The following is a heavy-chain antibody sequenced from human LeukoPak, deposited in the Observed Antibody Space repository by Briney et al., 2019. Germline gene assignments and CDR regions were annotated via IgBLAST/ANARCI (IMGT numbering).Heavy chain of an antibody. CDR2: INPNSGGT. CDR1: GYTSTGYY. CDR3: ARVVREQWLVQDAFDI. D-gene: IGHD6-19*01. Sequence: ASVKVSCKASGYTSTGYYMHWVRQAPGQGLEWMGWINPNSGGTNYAQKFQGRVTMTRDTSISTAYMELSRLRSDDTAVYYCARVVREQWLVQDAFDIWGQGTMVTVSS. V-gene: IGHV1-2*02. J-gene: IGHJ3*02.